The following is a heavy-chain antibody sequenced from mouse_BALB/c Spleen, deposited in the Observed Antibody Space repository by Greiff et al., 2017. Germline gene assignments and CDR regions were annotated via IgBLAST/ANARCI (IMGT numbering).Heavy chain of an antibody. J-gene: IGHJ4*01. V-gene: IGHV1S29*02. Sequence: VQLQQSGPELVKPGASVKISCKASGYTFTDYKMHWVKQSHGKSLEWIGYIYPYNGGTGYNQKFKSKATLTVDNSSSTAYMELRSLTSEDSAVYYCAREGTYGGAMDYWGQGTSVTVSS. CDR1: GYTFTDYK. D-gene: IGHD1-1*01. CDR2: IYPYNGGT. CDR3: AREGTYGGAMDY.